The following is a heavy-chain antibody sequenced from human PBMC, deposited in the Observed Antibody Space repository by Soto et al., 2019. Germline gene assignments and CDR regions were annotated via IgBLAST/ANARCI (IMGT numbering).Heavy chain of an antibody. V-gene: IGHV3-30-3*01. Sequence: QVQLVESGGGVVQPGRSLRLSCAASGFTFSRYTMHWVRQAPGKGLEWVAAISDDGSNTYYADSVKGRFTISRDNSKNTLYLQMNSLTTEDTAVHYCAREVYYDFLSGFNTHPYYFDDWGQGTLVTVSS. J-gene: IGHJ4*02. CDR3: AREVYYDFLSGFNTHPYYFDD. D-gene: IGHD3-3*01. CDR2: ISDDGSNT. CDR1: GFTFSRYT.